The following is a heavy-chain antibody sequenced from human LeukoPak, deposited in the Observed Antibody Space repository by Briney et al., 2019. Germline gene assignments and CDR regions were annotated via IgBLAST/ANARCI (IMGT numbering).Heavy chain of an antibody. D-gene: IGHD6-19*01. Sequence: PGGSLRLSCAASGFTFSSYEMNWVRQAPGKGLEWVSYISSSGSTIYYADSVKGRFTISRDNAKNSLYLQMNSLRAEDTAVYYCARDPLSSGWGNWFDPWGQGTLVTVSS. CDR1: GFTFSSYE. CDR3: ARDPLSSGWGNWFDP. V-gene: IGHV3-48*03. CDR2: ISSSGSTI. J-gene: IGHJ5*02.